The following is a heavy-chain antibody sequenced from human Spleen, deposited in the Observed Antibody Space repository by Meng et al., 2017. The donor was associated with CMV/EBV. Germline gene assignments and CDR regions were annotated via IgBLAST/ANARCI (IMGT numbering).Heavy chain of an antibody. CDR1: GFALSDYY. D-gene: IGHD6-6*01. V-gene: IGHV3-11*04. J-gene: IGHJ6*02. Sequence: GESLKISCAASGFALSDYYMIWMRQAPGRGLECILYIGNGYSGSAIYYADSVKGRFTISRDNAENSLYLQMNSLRVEDTAIYYCARHPSWVSGMDVWGQGTTVTVSS. CDR2: IGNGYSGSAI. CDR3: ARHPSWVSGMDV.